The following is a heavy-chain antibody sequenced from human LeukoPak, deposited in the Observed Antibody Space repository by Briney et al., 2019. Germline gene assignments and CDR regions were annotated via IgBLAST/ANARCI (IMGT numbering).Heavy chain of an antibody. V-gene: IGHV5-51*01. J-gene: IGHJ3*02. D-gene: IGHD3-22*01. CDR3: ARDSENYYDSSGSCAFDI. CDR2: IYPGDSDT. Sequence: LGESLKISCKGSGYSFTSYWIGWVRQMPGKGLEWMGIIYPGDSDTRYSPSFQGQVTISADKSISTAYLQWSSLKASDTAMYYCARDSENYYDSSGSCAFDIWGQGTMVTVSS. CDR1: GYSFTSYW.